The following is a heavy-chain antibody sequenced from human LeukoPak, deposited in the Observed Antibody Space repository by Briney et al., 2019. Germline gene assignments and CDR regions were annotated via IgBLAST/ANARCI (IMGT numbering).Heavy chain of an antibody. CDR3: AKNFHSSGLNAFDI. D-gene: IGHD3-22*01. CDR1: EFTFSNYW. J-gene: IGHJ3*02. CDR2: ISGSGGST. V-gene: IGHV3-23*01. Sequence: PGGSLRLSCEASEFTFSNYWMSWVRQAPGKGLEWVSAISGSGGSTYYADSVKGRFTISRDNSKNTLYLQMNSLRAEDTAVYYCAKNFHSSGLNAFDIWGQGTMVTVSS.